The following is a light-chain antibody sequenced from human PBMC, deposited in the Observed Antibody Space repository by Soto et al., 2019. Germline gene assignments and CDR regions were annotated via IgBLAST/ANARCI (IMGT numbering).Light chain of an antibody. CDR2: KSS. CDR3: QQPGHYPRA. Sequence: IKMANNRSALPRSVEESSTLSCRSRQSIKEWIAWYQLKPGKAPQLLIYKSSSLQSGVPARFSVSRSGPQFTLACSILQPADPPTQSFQQPGHYPRAFPRGTKVDIK. V-gene: IGKV1-5*03. CDR1: QSIKEW. J-gene: IGKJ1*01.